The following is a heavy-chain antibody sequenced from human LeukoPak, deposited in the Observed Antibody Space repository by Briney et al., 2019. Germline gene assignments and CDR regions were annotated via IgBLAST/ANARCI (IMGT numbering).Heavy chain of an antibody. D-gene: IGHD5-12*01. J-gene: IGHJ4*02. CDR2: ISDGSRDT. V-gene: IGHV3-23*01. Sequence: GGSLRLSCATSGFTFSSFTMNWVRQAPGKGLEWVSTISDGSRDTHYAGSVKGRFTISKDDSQNIVYLQMDSLRAEDTALYYCTTRLRNHFDYWGQGTQVTVSS. CDR3: TTRLRNHFDY. CDR1: GFTFSSFT.